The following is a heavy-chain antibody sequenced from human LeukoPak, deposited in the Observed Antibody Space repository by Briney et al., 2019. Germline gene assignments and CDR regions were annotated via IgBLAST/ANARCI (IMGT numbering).Heavy chain of an antibody. Sequence: SETLSLTCAVYGGSFSGHYWSWIRQPPGKGLEWIGEINHSGGTNYNQSLKSRVTISVDTSKNQFSLKLTSVTAADTAVYYCARYTPSSDCSGGSCHLDYWGQGTLVTVSS. D-gene: IGHD2-15*01. CDR1: GGSFSGHY. CDR3: ARYTPSSDCSGGSCHLDY. J-gene: IGHJ4*02. V-gene: IGHV4-34*01. CDR2: INHSGGT.